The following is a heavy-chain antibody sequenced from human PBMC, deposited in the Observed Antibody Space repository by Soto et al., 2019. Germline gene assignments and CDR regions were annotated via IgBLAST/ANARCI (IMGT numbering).Heavy chain of an antibody. CDR1: GFSLSTSGVG. Sequence: QITLKESGPTLVKPTQTLTLTCTFSGFSLSTSGVGVGWIRQPPGKALEWLALIYWDDDKRYSPSLKGRLTNTKHTSKNQVVLTMTNMDPVDTATYYCAHRPSYCSGGSCYSGFDYWGQGTLVTVSS. D-gene: IGHD2-15*01. CDR2: IYWDDDK. CDR3: AHRPSYCSGGSCYSGFDY. V-gene: IGHV2-5*02. J-gene: IGHJ4*02.